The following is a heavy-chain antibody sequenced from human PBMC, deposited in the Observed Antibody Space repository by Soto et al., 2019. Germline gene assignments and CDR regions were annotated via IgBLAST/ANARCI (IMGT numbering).Heavy chain of an antibody. V-gene: IGHV5-51*01. CDR1: GYSFDTTW. Sequence: LKISCETSGYSFDTTWIAWVRQMPGKGPEWMGNVYPADSDARYSPSLQGQVIISVDKSIRTAYLQWGSLKASDTAIYYCALHGRRRLAYIYYKXFWGKRTRVTASS. CDR2: VYPADSDA. J-gene: IGHJ6*03. CDR3: ALHGRRRLAYIYYKXF. D-gene: IGHD2-21*01.